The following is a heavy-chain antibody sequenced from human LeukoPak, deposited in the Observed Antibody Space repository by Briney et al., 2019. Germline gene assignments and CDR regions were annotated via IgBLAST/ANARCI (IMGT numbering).Heavy chain of an antibody. CDR3: ARGSFYAFDI. CDR1: GFSFSSYW. V-gene: IGHV3-7*04. Sequence: GGSLRLSCSASGFSFSSYWTTWVRQAPGKGLEWVADIQQDGSEKYYVDSVRGRFTISRDNAKNLLFLQMNSLRAEDTAVYYCARGSFYAFDIWGRGTLVTVSS. J-gene: IGHJ3*02. CDR2: IQQDGSEK.